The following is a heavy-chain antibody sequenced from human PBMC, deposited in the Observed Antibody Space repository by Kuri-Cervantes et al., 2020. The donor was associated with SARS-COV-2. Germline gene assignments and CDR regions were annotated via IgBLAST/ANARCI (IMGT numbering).Heavy chain of an antibody. CDR2: ISAYNGNT. J-gene: IGHJ4*02. CDR1: GYTFTSYG. CDR3: ARTYLLEWTPGAPAHFDY. Sequence: ASVKVSCKASGYTFTSYGISWVRQAPGQGLEWMEWISAYNGNTNYAQKLQGRVTMTTDTSTSTAYMELRSLRSDDTAVYYCARTYLLEWTPGAPAHFDYWGQGTLVTVSS. D-gene: IGHD3-3*01. V-gene: IGHV1-18*01.